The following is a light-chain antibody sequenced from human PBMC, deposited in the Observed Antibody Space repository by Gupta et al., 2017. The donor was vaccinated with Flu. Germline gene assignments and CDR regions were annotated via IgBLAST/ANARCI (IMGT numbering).Light chain of an antibody. CDR1: QIVLHSSSNRNI. J-gene: IGKJ2*01. CDR2: WPS. V-gene: IGKV4-1*01. CDR3: QHYCQTPQT. Sequence: SLGERATINCKSGQIVLHSSSNRNIVAWYQQKPGQPPKQLTYWPSTRESGGPDRVSGSVSGSESTPTFSSLQAAVVAVDYGQHYCQTPQTFGQGTKLEIK.